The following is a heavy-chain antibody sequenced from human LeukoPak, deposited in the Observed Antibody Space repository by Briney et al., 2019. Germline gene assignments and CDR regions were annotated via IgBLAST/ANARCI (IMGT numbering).Heavy chain of an antibody. D-gene: IGHD3-10*01. CDR2: INPNNGGT. CDR3: ARALLHYYGSGSNDYYYYGMDV. Sequence: ASVKVSCKASGYTFTGYYMHWVRQAPGQGLEWMGWINPNNGGTNYAQKFRGRVTMTRDTSISTAYMELSRLRSDDTAVYYCARALLHYYGSGSNDYYYYGMDVWGQGTTVTVSS. CDR1: GYTFTGYY. J-gene: IGHJ6*02. V-gene: IGHV1-2*02.